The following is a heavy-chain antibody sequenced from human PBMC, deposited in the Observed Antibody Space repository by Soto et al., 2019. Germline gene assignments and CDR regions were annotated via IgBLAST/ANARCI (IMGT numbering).Heavy chain of an antibody. CDR2: IIPIFGTA. J-gene: IGHJ6*02. CDR3: ASGYCSGGSCTRADYYYYGMDV. CDR1: GGTFSSYA. V-gene: IGHV1-69*13. Sequence: SVKVSCKASGGTFSSYAISWVRQAPGQGLEWMGGIIPIFGTANYAQKFQGRVTITADESTSTAYMELSSLRSEDTAVYYCASGYCSGGSCTRADYYYYGMDVWGQGTTVTVSS. D-gene: IGHD2-15*01.